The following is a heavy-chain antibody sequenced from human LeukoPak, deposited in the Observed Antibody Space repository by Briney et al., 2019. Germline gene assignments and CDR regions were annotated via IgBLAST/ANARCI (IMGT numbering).Heavy chain of an antibody. J-gene: IGHJ6*03. D-gene: IGHD3-9*01. CDR2: IKQDGSEK. V-gene: IGHV3-7*01. CDR3: ARDPLTLYDYYMDV. Sequence: GGSLRLSCAASGFTSSSYAMSWVRQAPGKGLEWVAKIKQDGSEKYYGDSVKGRFTVSRDNAKNSLYLQVNSLRAEDTAVYYCARDPLTLYDYYMDVWGKGTTVTVSS. CDR1: GFTSSSYA.